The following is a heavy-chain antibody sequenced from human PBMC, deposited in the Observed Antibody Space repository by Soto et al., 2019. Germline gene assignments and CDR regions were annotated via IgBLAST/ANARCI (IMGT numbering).Heavy chain of an antibody. CDR3: AKVRERGGYCSGGSCYGPAGYYYGMDV. Sequence: QVQLVESGGGVVQPGRSLRLSCAASGFTFSSYGMHWVRQAPGKGLEWVAVISYDGSNKYYADSVKGRFTISRDNSKNTLYLQMNSLGAEDTAVYYCAKVRERGGYCSGGSCYGPAGYYYGMDVWGQGTTVTVSS. J-gene: IGHJ6*02. CDR1: GFTFSSYG. CDR2: ISYDGSNK. D-gene: IGHD2-15*01. V-gene: IGHV3-30*18.